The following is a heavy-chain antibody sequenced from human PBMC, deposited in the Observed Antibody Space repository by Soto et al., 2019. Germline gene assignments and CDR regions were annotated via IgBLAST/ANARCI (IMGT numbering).Heavy chain of an antibody. CDR3: AKPPGSWGFGSS. D-gene: IGHD6-6*01. CDR1: GFTFSSYA. J-gene: IGHJ4*02. CDR2: ISGSGGST. V-gene: IGHV3-23*01. Sequence: EVQLLESGGGLVQPGGSLRLSCAASGFTFSSYALSLVRQAPGKGLEWVSAISGSGGSTYYADSVKGRFTISRDNSKNTLYLQMNSLRAEDTAVYYCAKPPGSWGFGSSWGQGTLVTVSS.